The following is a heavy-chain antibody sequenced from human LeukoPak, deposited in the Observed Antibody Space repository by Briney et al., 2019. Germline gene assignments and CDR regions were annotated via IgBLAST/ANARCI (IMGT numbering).Heavy chain of an antibody. CDR1: GGSISSGSYY. Sequence: SETLSLTCTVSGGSISSGSYYWSWIRQPAGEGLEWIGRIYTSGSTNYNPSLKSRVTISVDTSKNQFSLKLSSVTAADTAVYYCARDHEVVPSYYYMDVWGKGTTVTVSS. CDR3: ARDHEVVPSYYYMDV. V-gene: IGHV4-61*02. J-gene: IGHJ6*03. D-gene: IGHD2-2*01. CDR2: IYTSGST.